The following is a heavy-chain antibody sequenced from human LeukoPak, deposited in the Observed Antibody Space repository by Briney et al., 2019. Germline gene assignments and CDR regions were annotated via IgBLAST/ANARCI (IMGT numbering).Heavy chain of an antibody. Sequence: PGGSLRLSCAASGFTFSSYRMNWVRQAPGKGLEWVSSISSSSTNIYYADSVKGRFTISRDNAKNSLYPQMNSLRAEDTAVYYCARVYSSGWYFDPWGQGTLVTVSS. CDR2: ISSSSTNI. CDR1: GFTFSSYR. CDR3: ARVYSSGWYFDP. D-gene: IGHD6-19*01. J-gene: IGHJ5*02. V-gene: IGHV3-21*01.